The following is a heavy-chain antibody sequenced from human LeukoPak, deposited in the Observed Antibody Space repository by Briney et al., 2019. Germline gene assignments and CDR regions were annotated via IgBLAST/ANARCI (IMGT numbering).Heavy chain of an antibody. CDR2: IYYSGST. V-gene: IGHV4-61*05. J-gene: IGHJ4*02. D-gene: IGHD5-18*01. Sequence: SETLSLTCTVSGGSISSSSYYWGWIRQPPGKGLEWIGYIYYSGSTNYNPSLKSRVTISVDTSKNQFSLKLSSVTAADTAVYYCARHRRGYGPDYWGQGTLVTVSS. CDR3: ARHRRGYGPDY. CDR1: GGSISSSSYY.